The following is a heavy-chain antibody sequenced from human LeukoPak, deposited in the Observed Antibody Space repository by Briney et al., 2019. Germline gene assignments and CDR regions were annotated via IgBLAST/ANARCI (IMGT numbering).Heavy chain of an antibody. CDR2: INPSGGST. V-gene: IGHV1-46*01. D-gene: IGHD6-19*01. CDR1: GYTFTSYY. Sequence: ASVKVSCKASGYTFTSYYMHWVRQAPGQGLEWMGIINPSGGSTSYAQKFQGRVTMTRDTSTSTVYMELSSLRSEDTAVYYCARAIPHIAVAGTVDYWSQGTLVTVSS. J-gene: IGHJ4*02. CDR3: ARAIPHIAVAGTVDY.